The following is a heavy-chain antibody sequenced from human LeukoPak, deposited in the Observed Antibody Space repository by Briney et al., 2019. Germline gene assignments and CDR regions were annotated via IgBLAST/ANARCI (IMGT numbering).Heavy chain of an antibody. CDR1: GFTFSSYS. J-gene: IGHJ4*02. Sequence: GGSLRLSCAASGFTFSSYSMNWVRQAPGKGLEWVSAISSTGGNTYYADSVRGRFTISRDQSKNTVYLQMNSLRAEDTAVYYCSKEGSDDYYFDFWGQGTLVTVSS. D-gene: IGHD1-26*01. CDR2: ISSTGGNT. V-gene: IGHV3-23*01. CDR3: SKEGSDDYYFDF.